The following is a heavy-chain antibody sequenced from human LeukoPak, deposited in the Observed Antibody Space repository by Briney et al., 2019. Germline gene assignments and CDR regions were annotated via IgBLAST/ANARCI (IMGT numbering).Heavy chain of an antibody. J-gene: IGHJ4*02. CDR1: GFAFSTYP. D-gene: IGHD2-15*01. CDR2: ISGSGDST. CDR3: AKDCSCDS. Sequence: QAGGSLRLSCAAYGFAFSTYPMTWVRQAPGKGLEWVSAISGSGDSTSYAASVQGRSTISRDNSKYTLYLQEKSLRVEDTAIYFYAKDCSCDSWGQGTLVTVSS. V-gene: IGHV3-23*01.